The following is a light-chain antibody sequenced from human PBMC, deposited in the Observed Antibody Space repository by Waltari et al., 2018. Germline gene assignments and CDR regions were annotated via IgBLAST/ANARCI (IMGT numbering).Light chain of an antibody. CDR1: QSVTNY. CDR3: QQKFT. J-gene: IGKJ3*01. CDR2: DAS. Sequence: EIVLTQSPATLSLSPGERATLSCRASQSVTNYLGWYQQKPGQPPRLLIYDASNRATGIPARFSGSGSGTDFTLTISSLEPEDFAVYYCQQKFTFGPGTKVDIK. V-gene: IGKV3-11*01.